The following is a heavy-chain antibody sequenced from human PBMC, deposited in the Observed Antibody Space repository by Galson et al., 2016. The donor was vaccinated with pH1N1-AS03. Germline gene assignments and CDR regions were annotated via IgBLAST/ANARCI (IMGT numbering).Heavy chain of an antibody. CDR1: DVSLRAYW. Sequence: SLRLSCAASDVSLRAYWMSWVRQSPGKGLEWVASTNPDGSQKDYLDSVKGRFTISKDNAKNSLSLQMSSLRVEDTALYYCGGSDGWIDDYWGQGILVTVSS. J-gene: IGHJ4*02. CDR2: TNPDGSQK. V-gene: IGHV3-7*01. CDR3: GGSDGWIDDY. D-gene: IGHD1-26*01.